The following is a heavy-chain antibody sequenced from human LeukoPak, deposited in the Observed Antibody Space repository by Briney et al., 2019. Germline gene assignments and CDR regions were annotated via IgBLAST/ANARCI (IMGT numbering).Heavy chain of an antibody. CDR3: ARDYYGDLSFDY. J-gene: IGHJ4*02. CDR2: ISSSSYI. V-gene: IGHV3-21*01. CDR1: GFTFSSYS. Sequence: GGSLRLSCAASGFTFSSYSMNWVRQAPGKGLEWVSSISSSSYIYYADSVKGRFTISRDNAKNSLYLQMNSLRAEDTAVYYCARDYYGDLSFDYWGQGTLVTVSS. D-gene: IGHD4-17*01.